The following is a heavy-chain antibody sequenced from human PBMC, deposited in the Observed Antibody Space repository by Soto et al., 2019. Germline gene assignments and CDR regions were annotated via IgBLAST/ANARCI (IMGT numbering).Heavy chain of an antibody. Sequence: EVQLVQSGGGLVQPGGSLRLSCAASGFTFTDFWMSWVRQAPGKGLEWVANINQAGSEKYYVDSVKGRFTISRDNTKNSLYLQMNSLRAEDTAVYYCARAGNWGQGTLVTVSS. J-gene: IGHJ4*02. V-gene: IGHV3-7*05. CDR1: GFTFTDFW. CDR3: ARAGN. CDR2: INQAGSEK.